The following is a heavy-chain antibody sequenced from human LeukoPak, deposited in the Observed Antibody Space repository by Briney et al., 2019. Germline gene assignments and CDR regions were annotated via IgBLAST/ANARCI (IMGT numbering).Heavy chain of an antibody. D-gene: IGHD6-13*01. CDR3: ARVRYSSSWYPYYFDD. CDR2: IYTSGST. V-gene: IGHV4-4*07. Sequence: SSETLSLTCTVSGGSISRYYWSWIRQPAGKGLEWIGRIYTSGSTNYNPSLKSRVTMSVDTSKNQFSLKLSSVTAADTAVYYCARVRYSSSWYPYYFDDWGQGTLVTVSS. J-gene: IGHJ4*02. CDR1: GGSISRYY.